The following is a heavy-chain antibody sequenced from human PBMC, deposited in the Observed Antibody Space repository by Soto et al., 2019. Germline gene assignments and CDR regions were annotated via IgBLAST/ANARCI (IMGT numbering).Heavy chain of an antibody. J-gene: IGHJ6*02. D-gene: IGHD2-15*01. CDR1: GGSITGAYY. V-gene: IGHV4-31*03. CDR2: IHYRGST. Sequence: SETLSLTCRLSGGSITGAYYWNWIRQHPGKGLEWIGSIHYRGSTYYNPSLKTRITISLDRSNNQFSLNLSSVTAADTAVYYCARVRDSFGLDVWGQGTTVTVSS. CDR3: ARVRDSFGLDV.